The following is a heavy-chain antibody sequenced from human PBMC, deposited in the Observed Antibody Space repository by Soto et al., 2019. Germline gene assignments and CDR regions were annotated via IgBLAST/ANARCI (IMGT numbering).Heavy chain of an antibody. CDR2: ISAHNGNT. J-gene: IGHJ6*02. CDR3: AIDVREISGADYYYGMDV. CDR1: GYTFSNYG. V-gene: IGHV1-18*01. Sequence: QVQLVQSGAEVEKPGASVKVSCKASGYTFSNYGVSWVRQAPGQGLEWKGWISAHNGNTKSAHKLQGRVNMTTDKSTSTAYVDLRSLRPDYTAVYYCAIDVREISGADYYYGMDVWGQGTTVTVSS. D-gene: IGHD2-15*01.